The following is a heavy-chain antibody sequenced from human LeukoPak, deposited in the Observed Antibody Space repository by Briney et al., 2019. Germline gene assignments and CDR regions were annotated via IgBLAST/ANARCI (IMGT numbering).Heavy chain of an antibody. D-gene: IGHD2-21*02. V-gene: IGHV3-15*01. CDR2: IKSKTDGGTT. Sequence: GGSLGLSCAASGFTFSNAWMSWVRQAPGKGLEWVGRIKSKTDGGTTDYAAPVKGRFTISRDDSKNTLYLQMNSLKTEDTAVYYCTTVHYGGDCYPVDYWGQGTLVTVSS. CDR3: TTVHYGGDCYPVDY. J-gene: IGHJ4*02. CDR1: GFTFSNAW.